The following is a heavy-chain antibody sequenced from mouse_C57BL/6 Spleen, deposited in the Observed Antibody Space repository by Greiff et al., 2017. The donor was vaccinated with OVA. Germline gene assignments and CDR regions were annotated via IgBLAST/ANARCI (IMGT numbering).Heavy chain of an antibody. V-gene: IGHV1-76*01. Sequence: QVQLQQSGAELVRPGASVKLSCKASGYTFTDYYINWVKQRPGQGLEWIARIYPGSGNTYYNEKFKGKATLTAEKSSSTAYMQLSSLTSEDSAVYFCARTDSYWYFDVWGTGTTVTVSS. CDR1: GYTFTDYY. J-gene: IGHJ1*03. CDR2: IYPGSGNT. CDR3: ARTDSYWYFDV.